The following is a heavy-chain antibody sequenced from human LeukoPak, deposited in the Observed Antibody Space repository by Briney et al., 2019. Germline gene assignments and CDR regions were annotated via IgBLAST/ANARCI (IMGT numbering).Heavy chain of an antibody. CDR2: IYYSGST. J-gene: IGHJ4*02. CDR3: ARHASYGSGRYPPYFDY. V-gene: IGHV4-39*01. CDR1: GGSISSSSYY. Sequence: SETLSLTCTVSGGSISSSSYYWGWIRQPPGKGLEWIGSIYYSGSTYYNPSLKSRVTISVDTSKNQFSLKLSSVTAADTAVYYCARHASYGSGRYPPYFDYWGQGTLVTVSS. D-gene: IGHD3-10*01.